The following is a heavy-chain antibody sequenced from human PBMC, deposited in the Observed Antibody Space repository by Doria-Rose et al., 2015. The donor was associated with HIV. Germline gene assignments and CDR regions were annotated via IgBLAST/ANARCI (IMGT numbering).Heavy chain of an antibody. D-gene: IGHD6-13*01. Sequence: SGPVLVKPTETLTLTCTVSGVSLSSPGMGVSWIRQPPGKALEWLANIFSDNERSYKASMKSRLTISRRTSKCQVVLTMTDMDPVDTSTYYCARIKSSRWYHKYYFDFWGQGTLVIVSA. CDR2: IFSDNER. CDR1: GVSLSSPGMG. J-gene: IGHJ4*02. CDR3: ARIKSSRWYHKYYFDF. V-gene: IGHV2-26*01.